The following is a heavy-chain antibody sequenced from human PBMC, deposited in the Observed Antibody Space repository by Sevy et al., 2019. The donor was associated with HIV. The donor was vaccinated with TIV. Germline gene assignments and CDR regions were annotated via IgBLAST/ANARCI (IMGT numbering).Heavy chain of an antibody. D-gene: IGHD3-22*01. CDR2: ISGTGSST. CDR1: GFTFNTHA. CDR3: AKALNPALESMIEVIFRTLKGFDV. Sequence: GGSLRLSCAASGFTFNTHAMNWVRQAPGKGLEWVSVISGTGSSTYYADFVKGRFTISRENSKNTLYLQMNSLGADDTAVYYCAKALNPALESMIEVIFRTLKGFDVWGQGTMVTVSS. V-gene: IGHV3-23*01. J-gene: IGHJ3*01.